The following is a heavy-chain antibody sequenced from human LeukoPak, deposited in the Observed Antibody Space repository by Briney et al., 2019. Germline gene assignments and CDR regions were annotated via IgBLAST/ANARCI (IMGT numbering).Heavy chain of an antibody. CDR2: IIPIFGTA. Sequence: SVKVSCKASGGTFSSYAISWVRQAPGQGLEWMGGIIPIFGTANYAQKFQGRVTITADESTSTAYMEPSSLRSEDTAVYYCARDMAGTTGTGNDAFDIWGQGTMVTVSS. CDR1: GGTFSSYA. D-gene: IGHD1-1*01. J-gene: IGHJ3*02. V-gene: IGHV1-69*01. CDR3: ARDMAGTTGTGNDAFDI.